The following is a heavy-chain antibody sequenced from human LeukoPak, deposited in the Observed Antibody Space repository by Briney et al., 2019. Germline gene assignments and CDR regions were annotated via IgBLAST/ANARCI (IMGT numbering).Heavy chain of an antibody. Sequence: GSSLRLSCSGSGFTFSAFTMHWVRQAPGKGLEWVAVLSYDGVTQYYADSVKGRFTISRDNSKNTLYLQMNSLRAEDTAVYYCAKAGLRFLEWLLSGSAFDIWGQGTMVTVSS. J-gene: IGHJ3*02. CDR3: AKAGLRFLEWLLSGSAFDI. D-gene: IGHD3-3*01. CDR2: LSYDGVTQ. CDR1: GFTFSAFT. V-gene: IGHV3-30-3*01.